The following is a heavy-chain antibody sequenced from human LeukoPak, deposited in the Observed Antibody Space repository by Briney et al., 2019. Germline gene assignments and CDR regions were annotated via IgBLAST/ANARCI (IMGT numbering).Heavy chain of an antibody. J-gene: IGHJ5*02. V-gene: IGHV4-34*01. CDR1: GGSFSGYY. D-gene: IGHD6-13*01. Sequence: SETLSLTCAVYGGSFSGYYWSWIRQPPGKGLEWIGEINHSGSTNYNPSLKNRVTISVDTSKNQFSLKLSSVTAADTTVYYCARPRRYSSSWYNWFDPWGQGTLVTVSS. CDR2: INHSGST. CDR3: ARPRRYSSSWYNWFDP.